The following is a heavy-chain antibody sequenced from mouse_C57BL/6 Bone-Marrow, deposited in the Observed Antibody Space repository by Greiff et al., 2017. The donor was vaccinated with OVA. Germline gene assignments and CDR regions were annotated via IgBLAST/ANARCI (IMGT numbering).Heavy chain of an antibody. CDR1: GFTFSDYY. CDR3: ARFYYGSAMDY. Sequence: EVKLMASEGGLVQPGSSMKLSCTASGFTFSDYYMAWVRQVPEKGLEWVANINYDGSSTYYLDSLKSRFLISRDNAKIILYLQMSSLKSEDTATYYCARFYYGSAMDYWGQGTSVTVSS. V-gene: IGHV5-16*01. J-gene: IGHJ4*01. CDR2: INYDGSST. D-gene: IGHD1-1*01.